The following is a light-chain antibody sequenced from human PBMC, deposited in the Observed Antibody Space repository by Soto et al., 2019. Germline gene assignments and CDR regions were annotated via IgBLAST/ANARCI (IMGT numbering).Light chain of an antibody. Sequence: SYELTQPPSVSVSPGQTARITCAGDKLEDKFVSWYQQKPGQSPVLVIYQDRKRPSGIPERFSGSNSGNTATLPISGTQAIDEADYYCQARDSSVVFGGGTKLPVL. CDR1: KLEDKF. J-gene: IGLJ2*01. V-gene: IGLV3-1*01. CDR2: QDR. CDR3: QARDSSVV.